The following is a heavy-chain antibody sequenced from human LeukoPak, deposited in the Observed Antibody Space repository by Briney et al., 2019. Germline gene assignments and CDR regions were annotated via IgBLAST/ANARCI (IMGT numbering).Heavy chain of an antibody. V-gene: IGHV3-33*01. Sequence: GGSLRLSCAASGFTPSTHGMHWVRQAPGKGLEWVAGMWYDGSREDYADSVKGRFTISRDMSKNTLNLQMNSLRVEDTAMFYCARDLSFGSLDFRGQGTLVTVSS. CDR2: MWYDGSRE. CDR3: ARDLSFGSLDF. J-gene: IGHJ4*02. D-gene: IGHD3-3*01. CDR1: GFTPSTHG.